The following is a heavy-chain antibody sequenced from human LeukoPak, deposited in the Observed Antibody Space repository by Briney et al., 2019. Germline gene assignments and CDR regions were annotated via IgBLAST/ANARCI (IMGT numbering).Heavy chain of an antibody. CDR1: GFTFSSYE. Sequence: PGGSLRLSRAASGFTFSSYEMNWVRQAPGKGLEWVSYISSSGSTIYYADSVKGRFTISRDNAKNSLYLQMNSLRAEDTAVYYCARLGGSHPRLYYYYYYMDVWGKGATVTVSS. J-gene: IGHJ6*03. V-gene: IGHV3-48*03. D-gene: IGHD1-26*01. CDR2: ISSSGSTI. CDR3: ARLGGSHPRLYYYYYYMDV.